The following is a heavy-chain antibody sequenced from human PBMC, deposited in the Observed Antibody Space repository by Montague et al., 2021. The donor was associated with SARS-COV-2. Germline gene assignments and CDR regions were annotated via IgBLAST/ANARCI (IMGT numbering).Heavy chain of an antibody. J-gene: IGHJ4*02. CDR3: YSGYDFGY. CDR1: GFTFNRYS. D-gene: IGHD5-12*01. Sequence: SLRLSCAASGFTFNRYSMNWVRQAPGKGLEWVSSISSTSTSIYCADSVKGRFTISRDNAKNSLYLQMNSMRAEDTAVYYCYSGYDFGYWGQGTLVTVSS. CDR2: ISSTSTSI. V-gene: IGHV3-21*01.